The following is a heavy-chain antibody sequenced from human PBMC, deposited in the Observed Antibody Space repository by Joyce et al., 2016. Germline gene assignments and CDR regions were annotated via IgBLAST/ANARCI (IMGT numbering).Heavy chain of an antibody. CDR3: GRVDPTEQPIDY. CDR1: GFAFSTYT. D-gene: IGHD6-13*01. J-gene: IGHJ4*02. V-gene: IGHV3-21*01. Sequence: EVQLVESGGGLVKPGGCLRLSCAASGFAFSTYTMSWVRQATGKGLEWVSSSSDNSRFIYYADSLKGRFTISRDNAKNSLYLQMNSLRAEDTAVYYCGRVDPTEQPIDYWGQGTLVTVSS. CDR2: SSDNSRFI.